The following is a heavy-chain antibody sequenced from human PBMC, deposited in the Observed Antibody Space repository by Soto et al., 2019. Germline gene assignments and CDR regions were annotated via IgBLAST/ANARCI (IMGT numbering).Heavy chain of an antibody. J-gene: IGHJ4*02. CDR2: SYTSGTT. CDR3: ARAGEETYYYDSSGYYFDY. Sequence: SETLSLTCTVSGGSITSNYWTWIRRTAGKGFEWIARSYTSGTTDYNPSLKGRLSMSLHPSKNQFSLSLASVTAADTAVYYCARAGEETYYYDSSGYYFDYWGQGTLVTVSS. V-gene: IGHV4-4*07. D-gene: IGHD3-22*01. CDR1: GGSITSNY.